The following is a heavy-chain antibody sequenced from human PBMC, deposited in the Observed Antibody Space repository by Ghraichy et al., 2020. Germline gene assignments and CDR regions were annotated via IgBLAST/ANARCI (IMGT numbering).Heavy chain of an antibody. Sequence: SETLSLTCTVSGGSVSSGSYYWSWIRQPPGKGLEWIGYIYYSGSTNYNPSLKSRVTISVDTSKNQFSLKLSSVTAADTAVYYCARDRYDFWSGYPNQNWFDPWCQGTLVTVSS. V-gene: IGHV4-61*01. D-gene: IGHD3-3*01. CDR2: IYYSGST. CDR3: ARDRYDFWSGYPNQNWFDP. J-gene: IGHJ5*02. CDR1: GGSVSSGSYY.